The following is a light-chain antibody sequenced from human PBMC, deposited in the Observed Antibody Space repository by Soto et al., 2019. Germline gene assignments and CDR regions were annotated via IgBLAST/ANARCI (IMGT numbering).Light chain of an antibody. Sequence: SYELTQPPSVSVDPGQKARITCGGDNIGSKSVHWYQQKAGQAPVLVVYDDSDRPSGIPERFSGSNSGNTATLTISRVEAGDEADYYCQVWDDGGDRGVIFGGGTKRTVL. J-gene: IGLJ2*01. CDR3: QVWDDGGDRGVI. V-gene: IGLV3-21*02. CDR1: NIGSKS. CDR2: DDS.